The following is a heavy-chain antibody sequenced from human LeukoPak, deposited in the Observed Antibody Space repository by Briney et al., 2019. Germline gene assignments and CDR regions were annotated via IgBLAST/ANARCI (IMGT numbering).Heavy chain of an antibody. CDR2: VNPSGGST. J-gene: IGHJ4*02. Sequence: ASVKVSCKASGYTFTSHYMHWVRQAPGQGLEWMGIVNPSGGSTSYAQKFQGRVTMTRDTSTSTVYMELSSLRSEDTAVYYCAREVEYYYDSSGYFGYWGQGTLVTVSS. V-gene: IGHV1-46*01. CDR1: GYTFTSHY. CDR3: AREVEYYYDSSGYFGY. D-gene: IGHD3-22*01.